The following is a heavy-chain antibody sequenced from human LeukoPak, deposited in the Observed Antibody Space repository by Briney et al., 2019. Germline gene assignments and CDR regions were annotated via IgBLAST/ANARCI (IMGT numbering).Heavy chain of an antibody. CDR1: GYTFTGYY. CDR2: INPKSGGT. D-gene: IGHD6-6*01. V-gene: IGHV1-2*02. Sequence: ASVTVSCKASGYTFTGYYIHWVRQAPGQGLEWMGWINPKSGGTNYAQKFQGRVTMTRDTSISTAYMELSRLTSDDTAVYYCAREMRIEYSSSLPIDYWGQGTLVTVSS. CDR3: AREMRIEYSSSLPIDY. J-gene: IGHJ4*02.